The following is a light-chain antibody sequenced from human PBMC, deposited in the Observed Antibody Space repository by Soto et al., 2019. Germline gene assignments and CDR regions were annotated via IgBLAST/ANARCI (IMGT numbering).Light chain of an antibody. Sequence: QSVLTQPRSVSGSPGQSVTISCTGTSSDVGGYNYVSWYPQHPGKAPKLMIYDVSKRPSGVPDRFSGSKSGNTASLTISGLQAEDEADYYCCSYAGSYVFGTGTKVTVL. CDR1: SSDVGGYNY. V-gene: IGLV2-11*01. CDR3: CSYAGSYV. CDR2: DVS. J-gene: IGLJ1*01.